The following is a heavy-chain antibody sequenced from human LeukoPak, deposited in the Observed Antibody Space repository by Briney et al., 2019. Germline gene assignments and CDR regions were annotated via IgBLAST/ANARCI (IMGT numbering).Heavy chain of an antibody. CDR3: AKDYYVRTERPQINY. CDR1: GFTFSSYC. CDR2: ISYDGSNK. J-gene: IGHJ4*02. V-gene: IGHV3-30*18. D-gene: IGHD3-10*02. Sequence: QPGRSLRLSCAASGFTFSSYCMHWVRQAPGKGLEWVAVISYDGSNKYYADSVKGRFTISRDNSKNTLYLQMNSLRAEDTAVYYCAKDYYVRTERPQINYWGQGTLVTVSS.